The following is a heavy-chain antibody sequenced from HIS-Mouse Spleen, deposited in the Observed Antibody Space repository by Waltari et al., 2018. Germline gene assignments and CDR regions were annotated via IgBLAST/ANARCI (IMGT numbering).Heavy chain of an antibody. CDR2: ISYDGSNK. Sequence: QVQLVESGGGVVQPGRSLRLSCAASGVPFSSYGMHWVRQAQGKGLEWVAVISYDGSNKYYADSVKGRFTISRDNSKNTLYLQMNSLRAEDTAVYYCAKDKHHAFDYWGQGTLVTVSS. V-gene: IGHV3-30*18. J-gene: IGHJ4*02. CDR3: AKDKHHAFDY. CDR1: GVPFSSYG.